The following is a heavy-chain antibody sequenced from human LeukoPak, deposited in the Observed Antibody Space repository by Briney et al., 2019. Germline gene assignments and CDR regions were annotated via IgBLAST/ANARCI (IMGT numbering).Heavy chain of an antibody. Sequence: PGGSLRLSCAASGFTFSSYAMSWVRQAPGKGLEWVSAISGSGGSTYYADSVKGRFTISRDNSKNTLYLQMNSLRAEDTAVYYCAKKPGHYYDSSGYSREYYFDYWGQGTLVIVSS. CDR1: GFTFSSYA. CDR2: ISGSGGST. CDR3: AKKPGHYYDSSGYSREYYFDY. J-gene: IGHJ4*02. V-gene: IGHV3-23*01. D-gene: IGHD3-22*01.